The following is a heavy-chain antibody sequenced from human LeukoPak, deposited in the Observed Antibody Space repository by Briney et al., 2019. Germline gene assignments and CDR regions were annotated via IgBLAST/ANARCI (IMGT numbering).Heavy chain of an antibody. CDR3: TRVKREITARLYYFDY. Sequence: GGSLRLSCTASGFTFGDYAMSWVRQAPGKGLECVAFIRSKAHGGITEYAASVKGRFTISRDDSKSIAYLQMDSLKTEDAAVYYCTRVKREITARLYYFDYWGQGTLVTVSS. J-gene: IGHJ4*02. CDR2: IRSKAHGGIT. CDR1: GFTFGDYA. V-gene: IGHV3-49*04. D-gene: IGHD5-24*01.